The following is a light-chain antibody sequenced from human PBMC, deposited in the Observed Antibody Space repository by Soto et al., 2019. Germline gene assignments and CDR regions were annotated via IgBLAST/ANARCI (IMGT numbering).Light chain of an antibody. CDR2: GAS. CDR3: QQYCSSTPLT. J-gene: IGKJ4*01. Sequence: ILLTQPPGTLSLSPGERATLSCRASQSVSSSYLAWYQQKPGQAPRLLIYGASSRATGIPDRFNGSGSGTDFTLTISRLEPEEVAVYYCQQYCSSTPLTFGGGTKVDIK. V-gene: IGKV3-20*01. CDR1: QSVSSSY.